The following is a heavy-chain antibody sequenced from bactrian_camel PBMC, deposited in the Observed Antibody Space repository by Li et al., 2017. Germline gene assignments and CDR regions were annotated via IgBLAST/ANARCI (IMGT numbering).Heavy chain of an antibody. CDR1: GATFSSYY. Sequence: HVQLVESGGGLVQPGGSLRLSCAASGATFSSYYKAWFRQAPGKEREGVASIGNDGSTTYAQSVKGRFSISRGENTIYLQMDSLKVEDTATYFCAMRSGYTGGCYWSAPLGQVGFNFWGQGTQVTVS. J-gene: IGHJ4*01. D-gene: IGHD7*01. CDR3: AMRSGYTGGCYWSAPLGQVGFNF. V-gene: IGHV3S53*01. CDR2: IGNDGST.